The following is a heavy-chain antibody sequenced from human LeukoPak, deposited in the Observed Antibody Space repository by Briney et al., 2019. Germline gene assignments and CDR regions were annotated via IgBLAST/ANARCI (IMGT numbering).Heavy chain of an antibody. CDR3: AKVSSWYDGGYFEH. D-gene: IGHD6-13*01. CDR1: GFTFSSYS. Sequence: GGSLRLSCAASGFTFSSYSMNWVRQAPGKGLEWVSSISSSSSYIYYADSVKGRFTISRDNAKNSLYLQMNSLRVEDTALYYCAKVSSWYDGGYFEHWGQGTLVTVSS. CDR2: ISSSSSYI. J-gene: IGHJ4*02. V-gene: IGHV3-21*04.